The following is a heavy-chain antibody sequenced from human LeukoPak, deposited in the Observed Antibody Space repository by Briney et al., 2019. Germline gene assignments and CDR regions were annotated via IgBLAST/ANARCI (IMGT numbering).Heavy chain of an antibody. CDR3: ARGFTAYFDY. CDR1: GFTFSSYA. Sequence: GSLRLSCAASGFTFSSYAMSWVRQPPGKGLEWIGEINHSGSTNYNPSLKSRVTISVDTSKNQFSLKLSSVTAADTAVYYCARGFTAYFDYWGQGTLVTVSS. CDR2: INHSGST. J-gene: IGHJ4*02. D-gene: IGHD3-16*01. V-gene: IGHV4-34*01.